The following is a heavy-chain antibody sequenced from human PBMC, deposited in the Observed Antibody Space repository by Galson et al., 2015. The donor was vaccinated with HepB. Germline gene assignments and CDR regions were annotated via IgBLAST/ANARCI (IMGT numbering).Heavy chain of an antibody. CDR1: GFTFSSYA. J-gene: IGHJ4*02. Sequence: SLRLSCAASGFTFSSYAMHWVRQAPGKGLEYVSAISSNGGSTYYAYSVKGRFTISRDNSKNTLYLQMGSLRAEDMAVYYCARDMGYYDRAIANWGQGTLVTVSS. CDR3: ARDMGYYDRAIAN. D-gene: IGHD3-22*01. CDR2: ISSNGGST. V-gene: IGHV3-64*01.